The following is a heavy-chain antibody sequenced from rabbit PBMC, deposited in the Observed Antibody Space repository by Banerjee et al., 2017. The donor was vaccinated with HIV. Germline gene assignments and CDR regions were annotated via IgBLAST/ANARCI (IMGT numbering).Heavy chain of an antibody. CDR3: ARSGYADSSYYNL. CDR2: IYAGSSGST. Sequence: QEQLKETGGGLVQPGESLTLSCKASGFTINSYHTGWFRQAPGKGLEWIACIYAGSSGSTGYASWAKGRFTISKTSSTTVTLQMTSLTAADTATYFCARSGYADSSYYNLWGPGTLVT. CDR1: GFTINSYHT. V-gene: IGHV1S45*01. D-gene: IGHD8-1*01. J-gene: IGHJ4*01.